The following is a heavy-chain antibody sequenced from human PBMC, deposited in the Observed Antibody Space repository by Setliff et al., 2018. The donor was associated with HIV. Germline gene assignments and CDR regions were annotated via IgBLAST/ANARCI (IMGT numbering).Heavy chain of an antibody. CDR2: IIPILGIA. V-gene: IGHV1-69*10. CDR1: GGTFSSYA. D-gene: IGHD3-10*01. J-gene: IGHJ4*02. CDR3: ASRTYLKGSGMTYNALGYFQY. Sequence: SVKVSCKASGGTFSSYAINWVRQAPGQGLEWMGGIIPILGIANYAQKFQGRVTITADKSTSTAYMELSSLRSEDTAVYYCASRTYLKGSGMTYNALGYFQYWGQGTLVTVSS.